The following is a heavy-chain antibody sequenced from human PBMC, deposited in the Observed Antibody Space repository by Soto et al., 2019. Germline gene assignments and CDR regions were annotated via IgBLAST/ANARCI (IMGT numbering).Heavy chain of an antibody. CDR1: GGSMRNYF. V-gene: IGHV4-59*01. J-gene: IGHJ4*02. CDR3: AAGEASSRNLAPYYLDF. D-gene: IGHD6-13*01. Sequence: SETLSLTCTVSGGSMRNYFWTWIRQPPGKGLEWIGYIHYSGTTSFFPSYNPSLRSRVTISEDTSKNQFSLKSLSVTTADTAVYFCAAGEASSRNLAPYYLDFWGQGTLVTVSS. CDR2: IHYSGTT.